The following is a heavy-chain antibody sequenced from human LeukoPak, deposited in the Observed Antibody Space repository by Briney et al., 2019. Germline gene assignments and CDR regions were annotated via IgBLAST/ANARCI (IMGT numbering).Heavy chain of an antibody. CDR3: ARVPSTVTTSWFDP. Sequence: PGGSLRLSCAASGFTFSSYWMSWVRQAPGKGLEWVANINQDGSEKYYVDSVKGRFTISRDNAKNSLYLQMNSLRAEDTAVYSCARVPSTVTTSWFDPWGQGSLVTVS. D-gene: IGHD4-17*01. CDR1: GFTFSSYW. J-gene: IGHJ5*02. V-gene: IGHV3-7*04. CDR2: INQDGSEK.